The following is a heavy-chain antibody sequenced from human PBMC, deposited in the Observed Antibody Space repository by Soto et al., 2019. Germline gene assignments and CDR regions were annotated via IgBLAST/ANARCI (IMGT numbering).Heavy chain of an antibody. Sequence: PSETLSLTCAVSGYSISSNNWWGWIRQPPGKGLEWIGYIYYSGTTYYNPSLKSRVTMSVDTSKNQFSLKLTSVTAVDTAVYYCARREIQGPIDYWGQETRVTVS. D-gene: IGHD1-26*01. J-gene: IGHJ4*02. CDR3: ARREIQGPIDY. CDR1: GYSISSNNW. V-gene: IGHV4-28*01. CDR2: IYYSGTT.